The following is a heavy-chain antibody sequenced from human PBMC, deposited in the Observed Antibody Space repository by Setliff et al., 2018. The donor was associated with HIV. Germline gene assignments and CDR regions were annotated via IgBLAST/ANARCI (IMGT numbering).Heavy chain of an antibody. V-gene: IGHV3-11*06. Sequence: GGSLRLSCAASGFTFSDYYMSWIRQAPGKGLGWVSYISSSSSSYTNYADSVKGRFTISRDNAKNSLYLQVNSLRAEDTAVYYCARAASYYYYYMDVWGKGTTVTVSS. CDR3: ARAASYYYYYMDV. CDR2: ISSSSSSYT. J-gene: IGHJ6*03. CDR1: GFTFSDYY.